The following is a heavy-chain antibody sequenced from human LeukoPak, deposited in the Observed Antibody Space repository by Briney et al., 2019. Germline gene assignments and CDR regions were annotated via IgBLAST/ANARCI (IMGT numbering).Heavy chain of an antibody. CDR3: ARAFISNTVGDY. CDR1: GYTLTGHY. J-gene: IGHJ4*02. Sequence: ASVKVSCKASGYTLTGHYIHWVRQAPGQGLEWMGWINPNTGGTNFAQKFQGRVTMTSDTSISTAYMELGGLISDDTAVYYCARAFISNTVGDYWGQGTPVTVSS. CDR2: INPNTGGT. V-gene: IGHV1-2*02. D-gene: IGHD4-11*01.